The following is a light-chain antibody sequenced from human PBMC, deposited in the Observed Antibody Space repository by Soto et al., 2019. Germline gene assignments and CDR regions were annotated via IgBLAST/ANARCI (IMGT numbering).Light chain of an antibody. V-gene: IGLV1-40*01. CDR3: QSYDRSLSGYVV. Sequence: QSVLTQPPSVSGAPGQRVTISCTGSSSNIGAGYDVHWYHQLPGTAPKLIIYGNSNRPSGVPDRFSGSKSGTSASLAITGLQAEDEADYYCQSYDRSLSGYVVFGGGTKLTVL. CDR2: GNS. CDR1: SSNIGAGYD. J-gene: IGLJ2*01.